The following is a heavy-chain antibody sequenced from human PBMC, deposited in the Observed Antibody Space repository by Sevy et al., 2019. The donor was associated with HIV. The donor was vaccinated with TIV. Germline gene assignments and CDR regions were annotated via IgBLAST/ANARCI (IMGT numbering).Heavy chain of an antibody. V-gene: IGHV3-30-3*01. CDR2: IALDGSNK. D-gene: IGHD6-19*01. J-gene: IGHJ4*02. CDR1: GFTFSNYA. CDR3: AREGVQWLGHFDY. Sequence: GGSLRLSCAASGFTFSNYAIHWVRQAPGRGLEWVAVIALDGSNKYYADSVKGRFTISRDNSKNTLYLQMNSLRAEDTAVYYWAREGVQWLGHFDYWGQGTLVTVSS.